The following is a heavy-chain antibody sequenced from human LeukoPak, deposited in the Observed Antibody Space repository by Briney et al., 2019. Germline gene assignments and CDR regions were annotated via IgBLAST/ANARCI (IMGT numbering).Heavy chain of an antibody. CDR2: IKQDGSEK. D-gene: IGHD6-6*01. J-gene: IGHJ6*02. V-gene: IGHV3-7*01. Sequence: GGSLRLSCAASGFTFSSYRMSWVRQAPGKGLEWVANIKQDGSEKYYVDSVKGRFTISRDNAKNSLYLQMSSLRAEDTAVYYCARDARPYYYGMDVWGQGTTVTVSS. CDR1: GFTFSSYR. CDR3: ARDARPYYYGMDV.